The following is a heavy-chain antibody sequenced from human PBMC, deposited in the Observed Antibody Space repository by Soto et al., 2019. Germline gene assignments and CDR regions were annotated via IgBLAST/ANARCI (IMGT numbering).Heavy chain of an antibody. CDR1: GFTFSSYG. V-gene: IGHV3-33*01. Sequence: GGSLRLSCAASGFTFSSYGMHWVRQAPGKGLEWVAVIWYDGSNKYYADSVKGRFTISRDNSKNTLYLQMNSLRAEDTAVYYCARDSEEQQLVHPRRNWFDPWGQGTLVTVSS. D-gene: IGHD6-13*01. J-gene: IGHJ5*02. CDR3: ARDSEEQQLVHPRRNWFDP. CDR2: IWYDGSNK.